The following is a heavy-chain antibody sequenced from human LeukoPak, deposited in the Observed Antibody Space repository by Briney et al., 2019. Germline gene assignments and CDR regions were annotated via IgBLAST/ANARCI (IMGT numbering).Heavy chain of an antibody. V-gene: IGHV4-34*01. CDR1: GGSFSGYY. CDR3: MRVGDYRSDDY. D-gene: IGHD4-17*01. Sequence: PSETLSLTCAVYGGSFSGYYWSWIRQPPGKGLEWIGEINHSGSTNYNPSLKSRVTISVDTSKNQFSLKLSSVTAADTAVYYCMRVGDYRSDDYWGQGTLVTVSS. CDR2: INHSGST. J-gene: IGHJ4*02.